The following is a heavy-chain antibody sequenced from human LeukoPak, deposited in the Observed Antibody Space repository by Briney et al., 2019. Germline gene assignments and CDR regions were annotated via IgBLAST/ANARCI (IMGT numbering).Heavy chain of an antibody. CDR3: ARDSPYDSSGD. V-gene: IGHV3-53*04. Sequence: PGGSLRLSCAASGFIFASYAMSWVRQAPGKGLEWVSVIYSGGSTYYADSVKGRFTISRHNSKNTLYLQMNSLRAEDTAVYYCARDSPYDSSGDWGQGTLVTVSS. J-gene: IGHJ4*02. D-gene: IGHD3-22*01. CDR2: IYSGGST. CDR1: GFIFASYA.